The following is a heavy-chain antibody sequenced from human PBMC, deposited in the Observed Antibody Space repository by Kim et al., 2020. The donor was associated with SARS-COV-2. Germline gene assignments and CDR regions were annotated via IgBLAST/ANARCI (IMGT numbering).Heavy chain of an antibody. V-gene: IGHV1-2*06. CDR3: ARSTYYYDSSGYYVIDY. D-gene: IGHD3-22*01. CDR2: INPNSGDT. J-gene: IGHJ4*02. CDR1: GYTFTGYY. Sequence: ASVKVSCKASGYTFTGYYMHWVRQAPGQGLEWMGRINPNSGDTNYAQKFQGRVTMTRDTSISTAYMELSRLRSDDTAVYYCARSTYYYDSSGYYVIDYWGQGSLVTVSS.